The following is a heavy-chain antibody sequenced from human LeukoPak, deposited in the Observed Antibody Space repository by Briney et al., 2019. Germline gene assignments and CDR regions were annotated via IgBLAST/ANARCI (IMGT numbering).Heavy chain of an antibody. V-gene: IGHV3-30*18. J-gene: IGHJ4*02. D-gene: IGHD4-17*01. Sequence: GGSLRLSCAASGFPFNTYGMHWVRQAPGKGLEWVAVISYDGTNKFYADSVKGRFTISRGNSRNTVYLQVNRLRVEDTAVYYCAKDTGSARLDYWGQGTLVTVSS. CDR3: AKDTGSARLDY. CDR2: ISYDGTNK. CDR1: GFPFNTYG.